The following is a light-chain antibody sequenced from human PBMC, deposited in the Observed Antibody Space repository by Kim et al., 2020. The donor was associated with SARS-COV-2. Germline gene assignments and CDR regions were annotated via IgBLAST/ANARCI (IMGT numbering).Light chain of an antibody. V-gene: IGKV1-5*01. CDR1: QTISGW. CDR3: HQYNIYPYT. J-gene: IGKJ2*01. CDR2: DAS. Sequence: DIQMTPSPSTLSASVGDRVTITCRASQTISGWLAWYQQKPGRAPNLLIYDASSLQSGVPSRFSGSGSGTEFTLTISSLQPDDFATYYCHQYNIYPYTFGQGTKLEI.